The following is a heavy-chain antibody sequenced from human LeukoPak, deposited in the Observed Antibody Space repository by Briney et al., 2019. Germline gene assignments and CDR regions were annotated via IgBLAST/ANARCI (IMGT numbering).Heavy chain of an antibody. CDR1: GGSISSSSYY. Sequence: SETLSLTCTVSGGSISSSSYYWGWIRQPPGKGLEWIGSIYYSGSTYYNPSLKSRVTISVDRSKNQFSLKLSSVTAADTAVYYCAGSGWQGIWFDPWGQGTLVTVS. D-gene: IGHD6-19*01. CDR3: AGSGWQGIWFDP. V-gene: IGHV4-39*07. CDR2: IYYSGST. J-gene: IGHJ5*02.